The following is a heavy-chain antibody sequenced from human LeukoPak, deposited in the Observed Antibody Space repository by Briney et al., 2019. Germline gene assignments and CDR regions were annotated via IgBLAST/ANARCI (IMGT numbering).Heavy chain of an antibody. Sequence: GASVKVSCKASGYTFTSYGISWLRQAPGQGLEGMGWISPYNGNTNYAQKLQGRVTMTTDTSTSTDYMELRSLRSDDTAVYYCASEGEYSSGWYLAVYWGQGTLVTVSS. D-gene: IGHD6-19*01. CDR1: GYTFTSYG. J-gene: IGHJ4*02. CDR2: ISPYNGNT. V-gene: IGHV1-18*01. CDR3: ASEGEYSSGWYLAVY.